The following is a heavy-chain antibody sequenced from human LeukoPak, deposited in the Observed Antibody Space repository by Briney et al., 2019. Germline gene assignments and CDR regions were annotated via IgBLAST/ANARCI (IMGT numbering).Heavy chain of an antibody. J-gene: IGHJ4*02. CDR3: AKDVGKWESLHFFDY. Sequence: GGSLRLSCLTSGFTLSTNAMSLGRQAPGKGVEWVSGISGSGASTYYADSVTGRFTISRDNSRNTLYLQMNSLRGDDTAVYYCAKDVGKWESLHFFDYWGQGTLVTVSS. CDR2: ISGSGAST. V-gene: IGHV3-23*01. CDR1: GFTLSTNA. D-gene: IGHD1-26*01.